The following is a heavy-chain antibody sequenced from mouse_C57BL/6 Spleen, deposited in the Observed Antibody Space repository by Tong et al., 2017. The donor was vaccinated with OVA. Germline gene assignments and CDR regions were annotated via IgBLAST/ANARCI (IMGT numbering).Heavy chain of an antibody. CDR3: ARATTGYFDY. CDR2: INPNNGGT. D-gene: IGHD1-1*01. J-gene: IGHJ2*01. Sequence: LQESGPELVKPGASVKIPCKASGYTFTDYNMDWVQQSHGKSLEWIGDINPNNGGTIYNQKFKGKATLTVDKSSSTAYMELRSLTSEDTAVYYCARATTGYFDYWGQGTTLTVSS. V-gene: IGHV1-18*01. CDR1: GYTFTDYN.